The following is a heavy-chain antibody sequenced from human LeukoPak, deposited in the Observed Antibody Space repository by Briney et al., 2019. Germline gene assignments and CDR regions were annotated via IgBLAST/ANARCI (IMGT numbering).Heavy chain of an antibody. J-gene: IGHJ6*03. CDR3: ARARGFYCSSTSCSYYDMDV. CDR2: INPSGGST. CDR1: GHTFTSYY. Sequence: GASVKVSCKASGHTFTSYYMHWVRQAPGQGLEWRGIINPSGGSTSYAQKFQGRVTMTRDMSTSTVYMDLSSLRSEDTAVYYCARARGFYCSSTSCSYYDMDVWGKGTTVTVSS. V-gene: IGHV1-46*01. D-gene: IGHD2-2*01.